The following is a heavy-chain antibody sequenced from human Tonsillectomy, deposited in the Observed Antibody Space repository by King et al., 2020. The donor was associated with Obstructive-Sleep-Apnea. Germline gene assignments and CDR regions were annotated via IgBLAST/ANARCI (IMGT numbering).Heavy chain of an antibody. D-gene: IGHD3-10*01. Sequence: QLQESGPGLVKPSQTLSLTCTVSGGSISSGDYYWSWIRQPPGKGLEWIGYIYYSGSTYYNPSLKSRVTISVDTSKNQFSLKLSSVTAADTAVYYCAVYGSGSYPYYYYGMDVWGQGTTVTVSS. J-gene: IGHJ6*02. CDR1: GGSISSGDYY. V-gene: IGHV4-30-4*01. CDR3: AVYGSGSYPYYYYGMDV. CDR2: IYYSGST.